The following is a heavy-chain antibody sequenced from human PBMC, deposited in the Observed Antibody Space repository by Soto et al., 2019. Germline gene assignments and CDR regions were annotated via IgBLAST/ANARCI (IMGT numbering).Heavy chain of an antibody. D-gene: IGHD3-3*01. J-gene: IGHJ5*02. CDR2: IYYSGST. V-gene: IGHV4-59*01. CDR3: ARDLDDSNWFDP. CDR1: GGSISSYY. Sequence: SETLSLTCTVSGGSISSYYWSWIRQPPGKGLEWIGYIYYSGSTNYNPSLKSRVTISVDTSKNQFSLKLSSVTAADTAVYYCARDLDDSNWFDPWGQGTLVTVSS.